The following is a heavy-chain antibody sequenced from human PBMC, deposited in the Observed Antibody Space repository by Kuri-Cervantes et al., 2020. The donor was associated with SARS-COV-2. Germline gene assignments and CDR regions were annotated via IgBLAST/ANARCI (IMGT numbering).Heavy chain of an antibody. V-gene: IGHV4-4*02. Sequence: SETLSLTCAVSGGSVRSSNWWSWVRQPPGKGLEWIGVNYYSGTANYNPSLKSRVILSVDDSKNQFSLRLNSLAAADTAVYYCAKNVGWGSMGVDYWGQGTLVTVSS. D-gene: IGHD7-27*01. CDR3: AKNVGWGSMGVDY. J-gene: IGHJ4*02. CDR2: NYYSGTA. CDR1: GGSVRSSNW.